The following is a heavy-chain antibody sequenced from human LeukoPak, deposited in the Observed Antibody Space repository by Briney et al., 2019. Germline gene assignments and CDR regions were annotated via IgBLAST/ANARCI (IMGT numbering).Heavy chain of an antibody. J-gene: IGHJ4*02. Sequence: GGSLRLSCAASGFTFISYWMHWVRQAPGKGLVWVSRINSDGSSTSYADSVKGRFTISRDNAKNTLYLQMNSLRAEDTAVYYCARDITISSFDYWGQGTLVTVSS. CDR1: GFTFISYW. CDR2: INSDGSST. D-gene: IGHD3-9*01. V-gene: IGHV3-74*01. CDR3: ARDITISSFDY.